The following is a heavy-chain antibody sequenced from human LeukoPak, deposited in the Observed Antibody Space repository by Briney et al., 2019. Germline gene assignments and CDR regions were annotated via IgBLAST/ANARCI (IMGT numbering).Heavy chain of an antibody. CDR1: GFTFSSYA. V-gene: IGHV3-48*04. J-gene: IGHJ5*02. CDR2: ISSSGSTI. Sequence: GGSLRLSCAASGFTFSSYAMSWVRQAPGKGLEWVSYISSSGSTIYYADSVKGRFTISRDNAKNSLYLQMNSLRAEDMAVYYCARVRCSGGSCYSGWFDPWGQGTLVTVSS. D-gene: IGHD2-15*01. CDR3: ARVRCSGGSCYSGWFDP.